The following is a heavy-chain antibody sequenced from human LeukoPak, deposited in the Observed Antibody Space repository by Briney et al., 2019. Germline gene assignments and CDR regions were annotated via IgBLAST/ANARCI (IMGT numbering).Heavy chain of an antibody. J-gene: IGHJ5*02. V-gene: IGHV1-46*01. Sequence: ASVKVSCKASGYTFTRFDINWVRQTSGQGLEWMGIINPSGGSTSYAQKFQGRVTTTRDTSTSTVYMELSSLRSEDTAVYYCARASGYCSGGSCLGGNWFDPWGQGTLVTVSS. D-gene: IGHD2-15*01. CDR1: GYTFTRFD. CDR3: ARASGYCSGGSCLGGNWFDP. CDR2: INPSGGST.